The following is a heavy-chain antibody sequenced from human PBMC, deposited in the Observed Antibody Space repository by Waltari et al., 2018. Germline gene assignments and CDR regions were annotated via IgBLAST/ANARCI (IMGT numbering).Heavy chain of an antibody. J-gene: IGHJ4*02. D-gene: IGHD6-25*01. CDR1: GYSISSGYY. Sequence: QVQLQESGPGLVKPSEPLSLTCTVSGYSISSGYYWGWIRQPPGKGLEWIGSIYHSGSTYYNPSLKSRVTISVDTSKNQFSLKLSSVTAADTAVYYCARLQRLYYFDYWGQGTLVTVSS. CDR2: IYHSGST. V-gene: IGHV4-38-2*02. CDR3: ARLQRLYYFDY.